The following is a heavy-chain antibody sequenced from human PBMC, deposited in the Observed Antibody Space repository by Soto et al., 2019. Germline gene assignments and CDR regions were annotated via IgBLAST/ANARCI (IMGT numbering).Heavy chain of an antibody. CDR1: GDTFSNFW. CDR3: DTPGRRDRYDFDS. V-gene: IGHV3-74*01. CDR2: MNPDWRWI. D-gene: IGHD2-15*01. J-gene: IGHJ4*02. Sequence: GGPLRLSCTVSGDTFSNFWMYCIRQPPGGGLVWVSRMNPDWRWIGYAVSVKGRFTITSDNTRNTVYLQMNGLTVEVTSVYYCDTPGRRDRYDFDSWGQGTLVTVSS.